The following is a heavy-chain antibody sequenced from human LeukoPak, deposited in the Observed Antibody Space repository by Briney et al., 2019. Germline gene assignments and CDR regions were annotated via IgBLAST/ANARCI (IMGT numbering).Heavy chain of an antibody. D-gene: IGHD5-18*01. CDR2: VNSNGRSA. CDR3: TRGYSTWHLPFAS. J-gene: IGHJ4*02. Sequence: GGSLRLSCAASGFNFDDYGMTWVRQIPGKGLEWVAGVNSNGRSAGYAASVRGRFTISRDNTKNSLYLEMGSLRLEDTAFYYCTRGYSTWHLPFASCGQGTLVNGSA. V-gene: IGHV3-20*04. CDR1: GFNFDDYG.